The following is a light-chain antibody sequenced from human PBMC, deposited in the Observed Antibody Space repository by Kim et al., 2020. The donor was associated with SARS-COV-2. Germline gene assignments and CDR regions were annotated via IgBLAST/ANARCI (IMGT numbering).Light chain of an antibody. V-gene: IGLV6-57*03. CDR1: SGSIASSY. CDR2: DDN. CDR3: QSYDSSKDCV. Sequence: KTVTIASPRSSGSIASSYVHWYQQRPGSAPSTVIYDDNERPSGVPDRFSGSIDSSSNTASLTISGLRTEDEADYYCQSYDSSKDCVFGGGTQLTVL. J-gene: IGLJ3*02.